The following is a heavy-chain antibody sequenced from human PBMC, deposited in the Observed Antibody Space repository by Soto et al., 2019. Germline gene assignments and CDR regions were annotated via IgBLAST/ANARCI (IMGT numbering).Heavy chain of an antibody. CDR3: ARLGSSSSSWGDYYYYYGMDV. CDR2: IYYSGST. V-gene: IGHV4-39*01. D-gene: IGHD6-6*01. CDR1: GGSISSSSYY. Sequence: SETLSLTCTVSGGSISSSSYYWGWIRQPPGKGLEWIGSIYYSGSTYYNPSLKSRVTISVDTSKNQFSLKLSSVTAADTAVYYCARLGSSSSSWGDYYYYYGMDVWGRGTTVTVSS. J-gene: IGHJ6*02.